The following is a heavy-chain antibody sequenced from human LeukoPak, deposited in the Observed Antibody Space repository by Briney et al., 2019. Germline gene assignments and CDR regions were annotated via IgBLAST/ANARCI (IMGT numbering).Heavy chain of an antibody. CDR1: GFTFSSYA. CDR3: AKDVGKWESLHFFDY. D-gene: IGHD1-26*01. CDR2: ISGSGAST. Sequence: GGSLRLSCAASGFTFSSYAMSWVRQAPGKGLEWISGISGSGASTYYADSVKGRFTISRDDSRNTLYLQMNSLRGDDTAVYYCAKDVGKWESLHFFDYWGQGTLVTVSS. V-gene: IGHV3-23*01. J-gene: IGHJ4*02.